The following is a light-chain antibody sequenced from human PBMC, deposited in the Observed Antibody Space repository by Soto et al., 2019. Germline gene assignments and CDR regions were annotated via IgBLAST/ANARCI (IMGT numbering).Light chain of an antibody. V-gene: IGLV2-8*01. CDR1: SSNIGSNY. Sequence: QSVLTQPPSASGTPGQRVTISCSGSSSNIGSNYVYWYQQHPGKAPKLMIYEVSERPSGVPDRFSGSKSSNTASLTVSGLQAEDEADYYCSSYAGSNNFVFGTGTKVTVL. J-gene: IGLJ1*01. CDR3: SSYAGSNNFV. CDR2: EVS.